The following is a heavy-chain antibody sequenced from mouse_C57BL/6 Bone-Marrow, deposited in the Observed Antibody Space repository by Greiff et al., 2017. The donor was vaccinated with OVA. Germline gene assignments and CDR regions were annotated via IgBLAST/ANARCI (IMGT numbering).Heavy chain of an antibody. CDR1: GFTFSSYG. CDR3: ARNGRQLRLHSFDY. J-gene: IGHJ2*01. V-gene: IGHV5-6*01. CDR2: ISSGGSYT. Sequence: EVMLVESGGDLVKPGGSLKLSCAASGFTFSSYGMSWVRQPPDTRLEWVATISSGGSYTYYPDSVKVRFTISRYNAKNTLYLQMSLLKSEDTAMYYGARNGRQLRLHSFDYWGQGTTLTVSS. D-gene: IGHD3-2*02.